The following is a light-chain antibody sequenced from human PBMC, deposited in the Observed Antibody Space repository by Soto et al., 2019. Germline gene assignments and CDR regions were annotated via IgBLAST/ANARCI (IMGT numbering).Light chain of an antibody. CDR1: SNDIGPYNY. V-gene: IGLV2-14*03. J-gene: IGLJ2*01. CDR3: SSYTSIIAVV. Sequence: QSVLTQPASVSGSPGQSITISCTGTSNDIGPYNYVSWYQQYPGKAPRLLIYDVTNRPSGVSDRFSGSKSGRTASLTISGLQAEDEADYYCSSYTSIIAVVFGGGTKLTVL. CDR2: DVT.